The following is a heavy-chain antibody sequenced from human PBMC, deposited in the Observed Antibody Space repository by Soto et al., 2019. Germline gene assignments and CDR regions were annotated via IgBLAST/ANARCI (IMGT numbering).Heavy chain of an antibody. Sequence: EVQLVESGGGLVQPGRSLRLSCAASGFTFDDYAMHWVRQAPGKGLEWVSGISWNSGSIGYADSVKGRFTISRDNAKNSLYLQMNSLRAEDTALYYCAKEEATIRGFDYWGQGTLVTVSS. D-gene: IGHD5-12*01. V-gene: IGHV3-9*01. CDR1: GFTFDDYA. J-gene: IGHJ4*02. CDR3: AKEEATIRGFDY. CDR2: ISWNSGSI.